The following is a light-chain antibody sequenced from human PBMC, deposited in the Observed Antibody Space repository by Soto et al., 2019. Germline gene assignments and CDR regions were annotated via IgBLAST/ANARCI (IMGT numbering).Light chain of an antibody. CDR1: QTISSW. Sequence: DIQMTHSPSTLSVSLGDRVTITCRASQTISSWLAWYQQKPGKAPKLLIYKASTLKSGVPSRFSGSGSGTEFTLTISSLQPDDFATYYCQQYNSYPVTFGGGTKVDIK. CDR2: KAS. J-gene: IGKJ4*01. CDR3: QQYNSYPVT. V-gene: IGKV1-5*03.